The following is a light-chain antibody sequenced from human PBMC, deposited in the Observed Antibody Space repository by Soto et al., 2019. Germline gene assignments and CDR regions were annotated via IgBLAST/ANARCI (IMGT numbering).Light chain of an antibody. CDR2: GAS. J-gene: IGKJ1*01. CDR1: QSVSSSY. V-gene: IGKV3-20*01. Sequence: EIVLTQSPGTLSLSPGERATLSCRASQSVSSSYLAWYQQKPGQAPRLLIYGASSRATGIPDRFSGSGSATDFTLTISRLEPEDFAVFYCQQYGGSPITFGQGTKVDIK. CDR3: QQYGGSPIT.